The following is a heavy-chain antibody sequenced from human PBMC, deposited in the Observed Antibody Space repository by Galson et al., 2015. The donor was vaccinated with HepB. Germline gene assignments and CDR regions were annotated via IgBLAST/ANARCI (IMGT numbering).Heavy chain of an antibody. CDR2: ISPNSGGT. D-gene: IGHD2-15*01. V-gene: IGHV1-2*02. CDR1: GYSFTGYY. Sequence: SVKVSCKASGYSFTGYYIHWVRQAPGQGLEWMGWISPNSGGTNFAQKFQGRLTMTKDTSTSTAYLELSSLRFDDTAVYYCARKLMGGRGVVLDLWGQGTMVTVSS. J-gene: IGHJ3*01. CDR3: ARKLMGGRGVVLDL.